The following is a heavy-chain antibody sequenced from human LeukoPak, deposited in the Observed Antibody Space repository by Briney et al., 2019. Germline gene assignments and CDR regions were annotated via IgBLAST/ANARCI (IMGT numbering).Heavy chain of an antibody. Sequence: GSLRLSCAASGFTFSSYAMSWVRQPPGKGLEWIGEINHSGSTNYNPSLKSRVTISVDTSKNQFSLKLSSVTAADTAVYYCASGELLLDPWGQGTLVTVSS. CDR1: GFTFSSYA. CDR3: ASGELLLDP. J-gene: IGHJ5*02. V-gene: IGHV4-34*01. D-gene: IGHD1-26*01. CDR2: INHSGST.